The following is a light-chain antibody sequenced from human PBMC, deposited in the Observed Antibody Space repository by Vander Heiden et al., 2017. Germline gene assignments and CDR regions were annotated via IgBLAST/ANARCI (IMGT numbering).Light chain of an antibody. CDR3: QQSYSTPYT. J-gene: IGKJ2*01. V-gene: IGKV1-39*01. CDR2: AAS. CDR1: QGMSSY. Sequence: DIQMTKSPSSLSASVGDRVTITCRASQGMSSYLNWYQQKPGKAPKLLIYAASSLQSGVPSRFSGSASGTDFTLTISSLQPEDFATYYCQQSYSTPYTFGQGTKLEIK.